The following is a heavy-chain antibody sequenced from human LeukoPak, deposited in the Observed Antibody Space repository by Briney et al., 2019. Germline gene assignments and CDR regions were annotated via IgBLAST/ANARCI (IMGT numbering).Heavy chain of an antibody. CDR2: ISVYNGNT. Sequence: ASVKVSCKASGYTFTNYGISWLRQAPGQGLEWMGWISVYNGNTKYAQKLQGRVTMTTDTSTSTAYMELRSLRSDDTALYYCARDEFPYNWNSGYFDYWGQGTLVTVSS. D-gene: IGHD1-1*01. J-gene: IGHJ4*02. CDR1: GYTFTNYG. V-gene: IGHV1-18*01. CDR3: ARDEFPYNWNSGYFDY.